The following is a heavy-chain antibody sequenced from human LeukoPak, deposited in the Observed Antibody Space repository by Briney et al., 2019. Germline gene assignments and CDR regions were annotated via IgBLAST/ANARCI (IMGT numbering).Heavy chain of an antibody. CDR1: GFTFSRFA. J-gene: IGHJ4*02. CDR2: ISFDGSTE. CDR3: AGDDGSGSSYPEPPVDY. Sequence: GSLRLSCAASGFTFSRFAMHWVRQAPGKGLEWMAVISFDGSTEYYADSVKGRFTISRDNSKNTLYLQMNSLRAEDTAVYYCAGDDGSGSSYPEPPVDYWGQGTLVTVSS. D-gene: IGHD3-10*01. V-gene: IGHV3-30*04.